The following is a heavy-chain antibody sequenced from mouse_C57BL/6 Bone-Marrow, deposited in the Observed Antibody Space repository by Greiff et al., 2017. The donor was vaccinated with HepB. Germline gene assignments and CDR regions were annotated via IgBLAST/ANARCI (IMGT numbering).Heavy chain of an antibody. CDR3: VRDAPYYSNPHWYFDV. J-gene: IGHJ1*03. V-gene: IGHV10-3*01. CDR2: IRSKSSNYAT. Sequence: EVKVIESGGGLVQPKGSLKLSCAASGFTFNTYAMHWVRQAPGKGLEWVARIRSKSSNYATYYADSVKDRFTISRDDSQSMLYLQMNNLKTEDTAMYYCVRDAPYYSNPHWYFDVWGTGTTVTVSS. D-gene: IGHD2-5*01. CDR1: GFTFNTYA.